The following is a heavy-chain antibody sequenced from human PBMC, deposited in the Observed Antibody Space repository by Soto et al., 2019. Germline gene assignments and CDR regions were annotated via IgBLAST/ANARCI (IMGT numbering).Heavy chain of an antibody. Sequence: ASEKVSCKASGYSFTNYAMHWVRQAPGQRPEWMGWISLGSGGTKLSQTFQGRLSLTRDTSANIAYMELSSLRSEDTAMYYCARAYCSPTICYNSYYWGQGTQVTVAS. CDR2: ISLGSGGT. V-gene: IGHV1-3*01. J-gene: IGHJ4*02. CDR1: GYSFTNYA. D-gene: IGHD2-2*02. CDR3: ARAYCSPTICYNSYY.